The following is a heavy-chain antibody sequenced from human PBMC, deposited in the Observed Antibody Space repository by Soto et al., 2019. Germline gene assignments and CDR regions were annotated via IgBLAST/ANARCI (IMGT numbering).Heavy chain of an antibody. CDR1: GYTFTSYG. J-gene: IGHJ3*02. CDR3: ARGPGSAVAGDAFDI. CDR2: ISAYNGNT. D-gene: IGHD6-19*01. Sequence: ASVKVSCKASGYTFTSYGSSWVRQAPGQGLEWMGWISAYNGNTNYAQKLQGRVTMTTDTSTSTAYMELRSLRSDDTAVYYCARGPGSAVAGDAFDIWGQGTMVTVSS. V-gene: IGHV1-18*01.